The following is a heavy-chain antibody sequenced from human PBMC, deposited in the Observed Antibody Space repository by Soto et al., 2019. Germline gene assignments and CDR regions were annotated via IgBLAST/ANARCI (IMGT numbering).Heavy chain of an antibody. V-gene: IGHV1-69*13. J-gene: IGHJ5*02. Sequence: ASVNVSCKSSGGTFSSYSISWVRQAPGQGLEWMGGIIPIFGTANYAQKFQGRVTITADESTSTAYMELSSLRSEDTAVYYCARDIANWFDPWGQGTLVTVSS. CDR2: IIPIFGTA. D-gene: IGHD6-13*01. CDR3: ARDIANWFDP. CDR1: GGTFSSYS.